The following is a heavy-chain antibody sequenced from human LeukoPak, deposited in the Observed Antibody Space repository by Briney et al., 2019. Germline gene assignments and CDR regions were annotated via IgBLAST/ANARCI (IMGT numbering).Heavy chain of an antibody. J-gene: IGHJ4*02. Sequence: SETLSLTCAVYGGSFSGYYWSWIRQPAGKGLEWIGRIYTSGSTNYNPSLKSRVTISVDTSKNQFSLKLSSVTAADTAVYYCARALVGVAFRYWGQGTLVTVSS. CDR2: IYTSGST. D-gene: IGHD1-26*01. CDR3: ARALVGVAFRY. V-gene: IGHV4-59*10. CDR1: GGSFSGYY.